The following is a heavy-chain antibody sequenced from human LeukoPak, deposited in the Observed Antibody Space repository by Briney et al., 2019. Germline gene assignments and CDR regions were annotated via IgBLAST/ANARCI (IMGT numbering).Heavy chain of an antibody. CDR1: GFTFSSYN. V-gene: IGHV3-48*04. CDR2: ISSSSSTI. J-gene: IGHJ4*02. CDR3: ARTYGGDGGQRFDY. Sequence: GGSLRLSCAASGFTFSSYNMNWVRQAPGKGLEWVSYISSSSSTIYYADSVKGRFTISRDNAKNSLYLQMNSLRAEDTAIYYCARTYGGDGGQRFDYWGQGTLVTVSS. D-gene: IGHD2-21*02.